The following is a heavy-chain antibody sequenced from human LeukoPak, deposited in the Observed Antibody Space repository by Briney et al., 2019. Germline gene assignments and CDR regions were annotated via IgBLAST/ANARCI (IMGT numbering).Heavy chain of an antibody. CDR3: ARDIVEGKKWLAHFDY. D-gene: IGHD6-19*01. CDR1: GFTFSSYA. V-gene: IGHV3-30-3*01. J-gene: IGHJ4*02. CDR2: ISYDGSNK. Sequence: QAGTSLRLSCAASGFTFSSYAMHWVRQAPGKGLEWVSVISYDGSNKYYADSVEGRFTISRDNSKNTLYLQMNSLRAEDTAVYYCARDIVEGKKWLAHFDYWGQGTLVTVFS.